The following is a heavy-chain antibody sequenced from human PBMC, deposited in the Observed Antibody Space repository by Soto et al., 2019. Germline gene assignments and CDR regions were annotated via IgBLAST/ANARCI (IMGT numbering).Heavy chain of an antibody. J-gene: IGHJ5*02. D-gene: IGHD1-26*01. CDR2: ISSSSSTI. Sequence: EVQLVESGGGLVQPGGSLRLSCAASGFTFSSYSMNWVRQAPGKGLEWVSYISSSSSTIYYADSVKGRFTISRDNAKNSLYLQMNSLRAEDTAVYYCARDEAVGRTVFCFVPWGQGTLVTVSS. CDR1: GFTFSSYS. V-gene: IGHV3-48*01. CDR3: ARDEAVGRTVFCFVP.